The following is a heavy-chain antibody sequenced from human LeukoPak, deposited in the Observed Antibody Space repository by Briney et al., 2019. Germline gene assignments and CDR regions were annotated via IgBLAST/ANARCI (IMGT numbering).Heavy chain of an antibody. Sequence: PGGSLRLSCAASGFTFSSYGMSWVRQAPGKGLEWVSAISGSGGSTYYADSVKGRFTISRDNSKNTLYLQMNSLRAEDTAVYYCARDGSGNFDYWGQGTLVTVSS. CDR1: GFTFSSYG. CDR2: ISGSGGST. V-gene: IGHV3-23*01. D-gene: IGHD1-26*01. CDR3: ARDGSGNFDY. J-gene: IGHJ4*02.